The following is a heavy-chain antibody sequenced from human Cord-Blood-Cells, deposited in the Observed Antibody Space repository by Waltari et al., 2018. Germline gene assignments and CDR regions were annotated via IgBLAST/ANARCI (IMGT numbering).Heavy chain of an antibody. CDR3: ASTTDDFWSGYYNDYYYYYMDV. Sequence: QVQLVQSGAEVKKPGSSVKVSCKASGGTFSSYAISWVRQAPGQGLEWMGGIIPIVGTANYAQKFQGRVTITADESTSTAYMELSSLRSEDTAVYYCASTTDDFWSGYYNDYYYYYMDVWGKGTTVTVSS. D-gene: IGHD3-3*01. CDR2: IIPIVGTA. CDR1: GGTFSSYA. J-gene: IGHJ6*03. V-gene: IGHV1-69*01.